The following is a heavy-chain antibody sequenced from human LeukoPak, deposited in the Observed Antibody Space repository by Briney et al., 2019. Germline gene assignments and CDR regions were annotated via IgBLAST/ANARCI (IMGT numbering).Heavy chain of an antibody. D-gene: IGHD6-19*01. V-gene: IGHV1-8*01. Sequence: GASVKVFCKTSGYTFTSYDINWVRQATGQGLEWMGWMNPNSGNTDYAQKFQGRVTMTRNTSISTAYMELSSLRSEDTAVYYCARIGSGWTASYYMDVWGKGTTVTISS. J-gene: IGHJ6*03. CDR2: MNPNSGNT. CDR1: GYTFTSYD. CDR3: ARIGSGWTASYYMDV.